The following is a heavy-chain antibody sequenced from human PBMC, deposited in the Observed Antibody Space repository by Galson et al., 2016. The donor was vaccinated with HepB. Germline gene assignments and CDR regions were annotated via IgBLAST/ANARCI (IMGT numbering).Heavy chain of an antibody. J-gene: IGHJ6*02. Sequence: SLRLSCAGSDFPFYDSWMNWVRQAPGKGLEWVGRVKSTRDGGRIDYAAVVSGRFTISRDDRRGVMFLQMNSLKTEDTAVYFCTTEKRAKQRRLGSGPNYFFFYGMDVWGQGTTVAVSS. V-gene: IGHV3-15*01. D-gene: IGHD3-10*01. CDR2: VKSTRDGGRI. CDR1: DFPFYDSW. CDR3: TTEKRAKQRRLGSGPNYFFFYGMDV.